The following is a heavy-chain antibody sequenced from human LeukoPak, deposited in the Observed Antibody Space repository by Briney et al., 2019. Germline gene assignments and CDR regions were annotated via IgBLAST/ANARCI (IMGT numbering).Heavy chain of an antibody. V-gene: IGHV3-15*01. Sequence: GGSLRLSCAASGFTFSSAWMSWVRQAPGKGLAWVGRVKSQSDGGTTDYAAPVKGRFTVSRDDSKNTLYLQMDSLKTEDTAVYYCMTDHPWLDRSWGQGALVTVSS. CDR1: GFTFSSAW. D-gene: IGHD6-19*01. CDR3: MTDHPWLDRS. CDR2: VKSQSDGGTT. J-gene: IGHJ4*02.